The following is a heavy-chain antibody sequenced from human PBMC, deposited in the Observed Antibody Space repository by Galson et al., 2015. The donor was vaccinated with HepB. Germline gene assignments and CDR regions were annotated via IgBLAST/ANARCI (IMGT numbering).Heavy chain of an antibody. J-gene: IGHJ4*02. CDR2: ISWDGGST. CDR1: GFTFDDYT. V-gene: IGHV3-43*01. D-gene: IGHD6-13*01. CDR3: AKVEEEYSSSWYDY. Sequence: SLRLSCAASGFTFDDYTMHWVRQAPGKGLEWVSLISWDGGSTYYADSVKGRFTISRDNSKNSLYLQMTSLRTEDTALYYCAKVEEEYSSSWYDYWGQGTLVTVSS.